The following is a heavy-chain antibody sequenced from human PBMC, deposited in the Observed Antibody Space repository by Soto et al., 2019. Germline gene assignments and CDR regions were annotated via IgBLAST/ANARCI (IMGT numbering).Heavy chain of an antibody. CDR3: ARGPNWGSRFDS. CDR2: LIPLGWTT. CDR1: GGTFSGHA. Sequence: QVQLVQSGAEVKKPGSSVKVSCEASGGTFSGHAISWVRQAPGQGPEWMGGLIPLGWTTQHAQNFHDSLTITADKCTSTAYMELTSLRFEDTAIYYCARGPNWGSRFDSWGQGTLVTVSS. V-gene: IGHV1-69*06. D-gene: IGHD7-27*01. J-gene: IGHJ4*02.